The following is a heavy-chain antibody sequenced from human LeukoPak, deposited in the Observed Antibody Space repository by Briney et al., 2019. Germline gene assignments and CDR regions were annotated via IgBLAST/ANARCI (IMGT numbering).Heavy chain of an antibody. Sequence: PGGSLRLSCGASGFTFSNYWMSWVRQAPGKGLEWVINISQDGSGKNYADSVEGRFTISRDNAKNSLYLQMNSLRAEDTAVYYCAPDPNNWLRHYWGQGTLVTVSS. J-gene: IGHJ4*02. V-gene: IGHV3-7*03. D-gene: IGHD1-20*01. CDR2: ISQDGSGK. CDR1: GFTFSNYW. CDR3: APDPNNWLRHY.